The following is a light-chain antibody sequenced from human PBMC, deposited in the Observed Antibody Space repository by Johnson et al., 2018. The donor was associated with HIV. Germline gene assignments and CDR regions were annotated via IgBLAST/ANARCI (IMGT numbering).Light chain of an antibody. CDR2: DNN. CDR1: SSNIGNNY. Sequence: QSALTQPPSVSAAPGQKVTISCSGSSSNIGNNYVSWYQQLPGTAPKLVIYDNNKRPSGIPDRFSGSKSGTSATLGITGLQTGDEADYYCGTWDSSLSAYVFGTGTKVTFL. CDR3: GTWDSSLSAYV. J-gene: IGLJ1*01. V-gene: IGLV1-51*01.